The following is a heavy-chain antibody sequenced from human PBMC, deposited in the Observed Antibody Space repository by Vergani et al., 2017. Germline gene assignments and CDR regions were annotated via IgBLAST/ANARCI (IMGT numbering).Heavy chain of an antibody. CDR1: GGSISSGGYY. J-gene: IGHJ5*02. CDR3: ARDSADSSGYYYLS. Sequence: QVQLQESGPGLVKPSQTLSLTCTVSGGSISSGGYYWSWIRQHPGKGLEWIGYIYYSGSTYYNPSLKSRVTISVDTSKNQFSLKLSSVTAADTAVFYCARDSADSSGYYYLSWGQGTLVTVSS. D-gene: IGHD3-22*01. CDR2: IYYSGST. V-gene: IGHV4-31*03.